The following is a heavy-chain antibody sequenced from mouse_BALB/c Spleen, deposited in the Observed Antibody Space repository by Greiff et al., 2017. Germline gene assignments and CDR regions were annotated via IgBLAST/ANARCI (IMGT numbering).Heavy chain of an antibody. V-gene: IGHV1-69*01. Sequence: QVQLQQPGAELVMPGASVKMSCKASGYTFTDYWMHWVKQRPGQGLEWIGAIDTSDSYTSYNQKFKGKATLTVDESSSTAYMQLSSLTSEDSAVYYCARQDYGSSTGVDYWGQGTTLTVSA. CDR3: ARQDYGSSTGVDY. CDR1: GYTFTDYW. CDR2: IDTSDSYT. D-gene: IGHD1-1*01. J-gene: IGHJ2*01.